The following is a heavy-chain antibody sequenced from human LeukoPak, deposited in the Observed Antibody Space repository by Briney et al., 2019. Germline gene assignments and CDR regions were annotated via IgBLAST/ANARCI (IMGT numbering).Heavy chain of an antibody. CDR2: ITSNGDKT. D-gene: IGHD1-26*01. Sequence: GSLRLSCAASGFTFSSYAMHWVRQAPGKGLEYVSAITSNGDKTYYGNSVKGRFTISRDNSKNTLYLQMGSLSIEDVAVYYCARGGATTLFDYWGQGTLVTVSS. CDR3: ARGGATTLFDY. CDR1: GFTFSSYA. J-gene: IGHJ4*02. V-gene: IGHV3-64*01.